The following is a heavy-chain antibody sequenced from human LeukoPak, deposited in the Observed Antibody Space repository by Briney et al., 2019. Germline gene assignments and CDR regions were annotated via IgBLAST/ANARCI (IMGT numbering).Heavy chain of an antibody. CDR3: AREVGAYDSGAFDI. Sequence: ASVKVSCKASGYTFTGYYMHWVRQAPGQGLEWMGWINPNSGGTNYAQKFQGWVTMTRDTSISTAYMELSRLRSDDTAVYYCAREVGAYDSGAFDIWGQGTMVTVSS. V-gene: IGHV1-2*04. D-gene: IGHD1-26*01. CDR1: GYTFTGYY. J-gene: IGHJ3*02. CDR2: INPNSGGT.